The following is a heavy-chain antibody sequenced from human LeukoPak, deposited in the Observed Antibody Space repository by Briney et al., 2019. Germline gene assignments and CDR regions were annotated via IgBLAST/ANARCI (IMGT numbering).Heavy chain of an antibody. D-gene: IGHD7-27*01. CDR1: GFTFSSYA. V-gene: IGHV3-23*01. CDR3: AAWGSGNY. J-gene: IGHJ4*02. Sequence: GGSLRLSCAASGFTFSSYAMTWVRQAPGKGLEWISAISGSGGRTYYVDSVKGRFTISRDNSKNTLYLQIDSLRVEDTAIYYCAAWGSGNYWGQGTLVTVSS. CDR2: ISGSGGRT.